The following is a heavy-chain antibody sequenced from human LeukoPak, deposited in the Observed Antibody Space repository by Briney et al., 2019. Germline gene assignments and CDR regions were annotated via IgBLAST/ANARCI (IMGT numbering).Heavy chain of an antibody. CDR2: INSDGSII. J-gene: IGHJ4*02. V-gene: IGHV3-74*01. Sequence: GGSLRLSCAASGFTFSSYWMHWVRQAPGEGLVWVSRINSDGSIIRFADFVKGRFTISRDNAKNTLYLQMNSLRAEDTSVYYCARGPTYYDFYFDYWGQGTLVTVSS. CDR3: ARGPTYYDFYFDY. CDR1: GFTFSSYW. D-gene: IGHD3-3*01.